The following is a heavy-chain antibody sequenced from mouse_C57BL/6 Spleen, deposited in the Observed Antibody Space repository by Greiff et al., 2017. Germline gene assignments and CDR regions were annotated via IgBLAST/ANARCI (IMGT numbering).Heavy chain of an antibody. CDR3: ATPYDGSHWYFDV. D-gene: IGHD1-1*01. V-gene: IGHV1-64*01. Sequence: VQLQQPGAELVKPGASVKLSCKASGYTFTSYWMHWVKQRPGQGLEWIGMIHPNSGSTNYNEKFKSKATLTVDKSSSTAYMQLSSLTSEDSAVYYCATPYDGSHWYFDVWGTGTTVTVSS. J-gene: IGHJ1*03. CDR2: IHPNSGST. CDR1: GYTFTSYW.